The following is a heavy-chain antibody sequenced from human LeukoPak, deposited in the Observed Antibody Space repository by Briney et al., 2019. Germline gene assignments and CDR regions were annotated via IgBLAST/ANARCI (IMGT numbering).Heavy chain of an antibody. CDR3: ARGDYGDYGPGY. CDR1: GGSFSGYY. CDR2: INHSGST. V-gene: IGHV4-34*01. J-gene: IGHJ4*02. Sequence: SETLSLTCAVYGGSFSGYYWSWIRQPPGKGLEWIGEINHSGSTNYNPSLKSRVTISVDTSKNQFSLKLSSVTAADTAVYYCARGDYGDYGPGYWGQGTLVTVTS. D-gene: IGHD4-17*01.